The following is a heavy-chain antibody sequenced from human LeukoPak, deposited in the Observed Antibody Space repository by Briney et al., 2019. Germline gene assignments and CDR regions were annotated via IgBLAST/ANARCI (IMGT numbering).Heavy chain of an antibody. D-gene: IGHD3-10*01. CDR2: IAPEDGET. Sequence: ASVKLSSTVSVYTFTDYYIDWVQQAPGKGLEWVGLIAPEDGETIYAEKFQGRVTITSDTPTATAYIELSSPTSEDPTGFTCASIQGSWSYEERYYWGQGSLVTVAS. J-gene: IGHJ4*02. V-gene: IGHV1-69-2*01. CDR1: VYTFTDYY. CDR3: ASIQGSWSYEERYY.